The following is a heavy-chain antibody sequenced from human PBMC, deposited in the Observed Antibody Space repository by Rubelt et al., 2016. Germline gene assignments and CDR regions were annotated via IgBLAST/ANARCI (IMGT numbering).Heavy chain of an antibody. J-gene: IGHJ4*02. CDR1: GFTVSSNY. D-gene: IGHD3/OR15-3a*01. CDR3: TRDVDYRIDD. Sequence: EVQLVESGGGLIQPGGSLRLACRASGFTVSSNYMNWVRQAPGKGLMWVSRLNHDGTDISYTESVKGRFTISRDNARNTLFLQMNRRRAEDTAVYFGTRDVDYRIDDWGLGTLVTVSS. CDR2: LNHDGTDI. V-gene: IGHV3-74*02.